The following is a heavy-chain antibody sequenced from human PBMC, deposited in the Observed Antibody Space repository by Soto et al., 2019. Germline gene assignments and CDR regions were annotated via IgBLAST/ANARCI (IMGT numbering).Heavy chain of an antibody. CDR2: ISYDGSNK. V-gene: IGHV3-30*18. J-gene: IGHJ4*02. CDR1: GFTFSSYG. D-gene: IGHD2-2*01. Sequence: GESLKISCAASGFTFSSYGMHWVRQAPGKGLEWVAVISYDGSNKYYADSVKGRFTISRDNSKNTLYLQMNSLRAEDTAVYYCAKNPTSVKPYYFDYWGQGTLVTVSS. CDR3: AKNPTSVKPYYFDY.